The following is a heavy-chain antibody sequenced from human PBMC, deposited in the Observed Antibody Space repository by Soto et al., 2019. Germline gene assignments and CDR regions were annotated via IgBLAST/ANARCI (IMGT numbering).Heavy chain of an antibody. CDR3: VRGRRYYFDY. CDR2: IYYSGST. Sequence: SETLSLTCTVSGGSISSYYWSWIRQPPGKGLEWIGYIYYSGSTNYNPSLKSRVTISVDTSKNQFSLKLSSVTAADTAVYYCVRGRRYYFDYWGQGTLVTVSS. V-gene: IGHV4-59*01. J-gene: IGHJ4*02. CDR1: GGSISSYY.